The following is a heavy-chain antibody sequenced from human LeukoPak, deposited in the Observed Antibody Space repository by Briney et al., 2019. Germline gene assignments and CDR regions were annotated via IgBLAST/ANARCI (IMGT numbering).Heavy chain of an antibody. CDR2: INHSGST. D-gene: IGHD2-15*01. CDR1: GESFSGYC. J-gene: IGHJ3*02. Sequence: SETLSLTCAVYGESFSGYCWSWIRQPPGKGLEWIGEINHSGSTNYNPSLKSRVTISVDTSKNQFSLKLSSVTAADTAVYYCARGGYCSGGSCYYDAFDIWGQGTMVTVSS. CDR3: ARGGYCSGGSCYYDAFDI. V-gene: IGHV4-34*01.